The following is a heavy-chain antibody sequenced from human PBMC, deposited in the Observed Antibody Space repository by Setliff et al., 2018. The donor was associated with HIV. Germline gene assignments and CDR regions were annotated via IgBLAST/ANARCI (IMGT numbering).Heavy chain of an antibody. J-gene: IGHJ6*03. CDR2: INPSGGST. V-gene: IGHV1-46*01. Sequence: ASVKVSCKASGYTFTSYYMNWVRQAPGQGLELMGIINPSGGSTSYAQKFQGRVTMTRDTSTSTVYMELSSLRSEDTAVYYCARDGVRGYDSSGYLFSWVRRFHHDYYYYYMDVWGKGTTVTVSS. CDR1: GYTFTSYY. D-gene: IGHD3-22*01. CDR3: ARDGVRGYDSSGYLFSWVRRFHHDYYYYYMDV.